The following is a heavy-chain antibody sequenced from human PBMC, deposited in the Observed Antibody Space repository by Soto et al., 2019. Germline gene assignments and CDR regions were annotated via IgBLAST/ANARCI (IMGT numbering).Heavy chain of an antibody. CDR2: INPSGGST. CDR1: GYTFTSYY. V-gene: IGHV1-46*03. D-gene: IGHD2-8*01. J-gene: IGHJ4*02. Sequence: ASVKVSCTASGYTFTSYYMHWVRQAPGQGLEWMGIINPSGGSTSYAQKFQGRVTMTRDTSTSTVYMELSSLRSEDTAVYYCARDSRIVLRVYAISRFDYWGQGTLVTVSS. CDR3: ARDSRIVLRVYAISRFDY.